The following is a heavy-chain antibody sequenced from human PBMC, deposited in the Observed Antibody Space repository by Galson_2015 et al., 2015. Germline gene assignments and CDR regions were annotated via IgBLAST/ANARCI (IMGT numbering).Heavy chain of an antibody. CDR3: ATDLIVVVAAATNWFDP. Sequence: SLRLSCAASGFTFSSYSMNWVRQAPGKGLEWVSSISSGTGYIYYADSVKGRFTISRDNSKNALYLQMNNLRVEDTAVYYCATDLIVVVAAATNWFDPWGQGTLVTVSS. V-gene: IGHV3-21*01. D-gene: IGHD2-2*01. CDR2: ISSGTGYI. CDR1: GFTFSSYS. J-gene: IGHJ5*02.